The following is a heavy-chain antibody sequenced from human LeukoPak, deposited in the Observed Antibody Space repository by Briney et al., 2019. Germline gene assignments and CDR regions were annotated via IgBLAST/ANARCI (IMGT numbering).Heavy chain of an antibody. V-gene: IGHV3-48*03. Sequence: GGSLSLSCAASGFTFSSYEMNWVRQAPGKGLEWVSYISSSGSTIYYADSVKGRFTISRDNAKNSLYLQMNSLGAEDTAVYYCSSHYDILTGFDYWGQGTLVTVSS. J-gene: IGHJ4*02. CDR1: GFTFSSYE. CDR3: SSHYDILTGFDY. D-gene: IGHD3-9*01. CDR2: ISSSGSTI.